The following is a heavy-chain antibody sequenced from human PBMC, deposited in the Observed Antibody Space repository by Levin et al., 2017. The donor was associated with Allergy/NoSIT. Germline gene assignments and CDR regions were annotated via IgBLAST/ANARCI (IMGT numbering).Heavy chain of an antibody. CDR2: IWYDGSNK. CDR1: GFTFSSYG. CDR3: ARGSLILEQLPYPYYFDY. V-gene: IGHV3-33*01. J-gene: IGHJ4*02. Sequence: GESLRLSCAASGFTFSSYGMHWVRQAPGKGLEWVAVIWYDGSNKYYADSVKGRFTISRDNSKNTLYLQMNSLRAEDTAVYYCARGSLILEQLPYPYYFDYWGQGTLVTVSS. D-gene: IGHD6-13*01.